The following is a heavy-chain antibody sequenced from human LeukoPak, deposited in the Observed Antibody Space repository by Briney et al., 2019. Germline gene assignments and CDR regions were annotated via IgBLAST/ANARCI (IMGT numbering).Heavy chain of an antibody. CDR3: AKPLHTRDYGGSYYYMDV. CDR1: VVTFSSYG. V-gene: IGHV3-30*02. Sequence: PGGSLRLSCAVSVVTFSSYGMHWVRQAPGKGLEWVAFIRYDGSNEYYADSVKGRFTISRDNSKNTLYLQMNSLRAEDTAVYYCAKPLHTRDYGGSYYYMDVWGKGTTVSISS. J-gene: IGHJ6*03. D-gene: IGHD4-17*01. CDR2: IRYDGSNE.